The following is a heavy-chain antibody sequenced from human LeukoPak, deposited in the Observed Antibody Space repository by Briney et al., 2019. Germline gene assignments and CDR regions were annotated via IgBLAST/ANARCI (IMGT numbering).Heavy chain of an antibody. V-gene: IGHV4-30-2*01. CDR3: ARLGDY. J-gene: IGHJ4*02. Sequence: SETLSLTCAVSGGPISSGGYSWSWIRQPPGKGLEWIGYIYHSGSTYYNPSLKSRVTISVDRSKNQFSLKLSSVTAADTAVYYCARLGDYWGQGTLVTVSS. CDR2: IYHSGST. CDR1: GGPISSGGYS.